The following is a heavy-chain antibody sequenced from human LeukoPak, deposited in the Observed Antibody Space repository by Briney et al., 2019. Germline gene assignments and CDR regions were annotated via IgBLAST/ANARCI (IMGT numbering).Heavy chain of an antibody. Sequence: QTLSLTCAISGDSVSSNSAAWSWIRQSPSRGLEWLGRTYYRSEWYNEYAVSVKSRITISPDTSKNQFSLQLNSVTPEDTAVYYCATDGGNYGNFYGMDVWGQGTTVTVSS. CDR3: ATDGGNYGNFYGMDV. CDR1: GDSVSSNSAA. CDR2: TYYRSEWYN. D-gene: IGHD1-7*01. J-gene: IGHJ6*02. V-gene: IGHV6-1*01.